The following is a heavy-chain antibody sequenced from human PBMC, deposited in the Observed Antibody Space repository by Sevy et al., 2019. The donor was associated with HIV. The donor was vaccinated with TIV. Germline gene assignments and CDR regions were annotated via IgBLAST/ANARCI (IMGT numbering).Heavy chain of an antibody. V-gene: IGHV4-59*11. CDR3: AGENAWGRGYS. J-gene: IGHJ4*02. D-gene: IGHD1-26*01. CDR2: IYYNGHI. Sequence: SETLSLTCTVSGGSIISLYWNWIRQPPGKGLEWIANIYYNGHINYNPSLKSRVTLSLDTSKNPFSLRLSSVTAADTAMYYCAGENAWGRGYSWGQGTLVTVSS. CDR1: GGSIISLY.